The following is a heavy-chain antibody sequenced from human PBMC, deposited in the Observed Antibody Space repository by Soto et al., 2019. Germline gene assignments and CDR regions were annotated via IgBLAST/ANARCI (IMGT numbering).Heavy chain of an antibody. CDR1: GYSFTSYW. V-gene: IGHV5-10-1*01. D-gene: IGHD3-3*01. J-gene: IGHJ6*02. Sequence: GESLKISCKGSGYSFTSYWISWVRQMPGKGLEWMGRIDPSDSYTNYSPSFQGHVTISADKSISTAYLQWSSLKASDTAMYYCATRDYDFWRSSYYGMDVWGQGTTVTVSS. CDR2: IDPSDSYT. CDR3: ATRDYDFWRSSYYGMDV.